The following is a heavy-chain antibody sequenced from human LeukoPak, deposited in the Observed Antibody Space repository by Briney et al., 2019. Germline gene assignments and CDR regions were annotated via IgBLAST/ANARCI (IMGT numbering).Heavy chain of an antibody. D-gene: IGHD3-10*01. CDR2: IYLSGST. Sequence: SETLSLTCTVSGYSISSGYYWGWIRQPPGKGLEWIGSIYLSGSTYYNPSLKSRVTISVDTSKNQFSLKLSSVTAADTAVYYCASEVLLWFGELTDYWGQGTLVTVSS. J-gene: IGHJ4*02. V-gene: IGHV4-38-2*02. CDR1: GYSISSGYY. CDR3: ASEVLLWFGELTDY.